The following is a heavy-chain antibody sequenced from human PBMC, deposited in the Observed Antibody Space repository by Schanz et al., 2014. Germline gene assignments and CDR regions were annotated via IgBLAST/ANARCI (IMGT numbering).Heavy chain of an antibody. CDR2: ISYDGSSK. CDR1: GFTFSRFG. D-gene: IGHD3-22*01. CDR3: AKDGRLPYYGTGSDFDY. Sequence: VQLVESGGGLVKPGESLRLSCAASGFTFSRFGMHWVRQAPGKGLEWVALISYDGSSKNHADSVKGRFTISRDNSRKTLYLQMNSLRAGDTAVYYCAKDGRLPYYGTGSDFDYWGQGTLVAVSS. J-gene: IGHJ4*02. V-gene: IGHV3-30*18.